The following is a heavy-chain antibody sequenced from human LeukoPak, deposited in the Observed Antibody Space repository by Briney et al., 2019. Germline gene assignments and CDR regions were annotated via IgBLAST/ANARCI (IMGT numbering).Heavy chain of an antibody. J-gene: IGHJ4*02. CDR3: ARDACSATGCYDF. D-gene: IGHD2-15*01. CDR1: GFSISDYW. Sequence: GGSLRLSCAASGFSISDYWMHWVRQAPGKGLEWVSVIFGGVSTYYADSVKGRFTISRDNSKNTVYLQMNSLRADDTAVYYCARDACSATGCYDFWGQGTLVTVSS. CDR2: IFGGVST. V-gene: IGHV3-53*01.